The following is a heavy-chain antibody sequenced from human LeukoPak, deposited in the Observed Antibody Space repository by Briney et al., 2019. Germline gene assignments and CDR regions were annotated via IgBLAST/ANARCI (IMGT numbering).Heavy chain of an antibody. J-gene: IGHJ6*03. CDR1: GGSISSSSYY. D-gene: IGHD6-19*01. CDR3: ASERRSGWYAYMDV. CDR2: INHSGST. V-gene: IGHV4-39*07. Sequence: PSETLSLTCTVSGGSISSSSYYWSWIRQPPVKGLEWIGEINHSGSTYYNPSLKSRVTISVDRSKNQFSLKLSSVTAADTAVYYCASERRSGWYAYMDVWGKGTTVTVSS.